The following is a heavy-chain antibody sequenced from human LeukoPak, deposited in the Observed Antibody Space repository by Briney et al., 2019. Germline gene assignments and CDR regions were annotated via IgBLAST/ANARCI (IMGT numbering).Heavy chain of an antibody. CDR2: IYTSGST. CDR1: GGSISSYY. V-gene: IGHV4-4*07. CDR3: ARDPYTGSYGYFDY. J-gene: IGHJ4*02. Sequence: PSETLSLTCTVSGGSISSYYWSWIRQPPGKGLEWIGRIYTSGSTNYNPSLKSRVTMSVDTSKNQFSLKLSSVTAADTAVYYCARDPYTGSYGYFDYWGQGTLVTVSS. D-gene: IGHD1-26*01.